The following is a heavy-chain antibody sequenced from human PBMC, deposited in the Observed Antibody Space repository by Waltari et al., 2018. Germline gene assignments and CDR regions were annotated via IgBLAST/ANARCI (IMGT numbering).Heavy chain of an antibody. CDR1: GYIFTGYY. Sequence: QVQLVQSGAEVKKPAASVTVSCQASGYIFTGYYMHCVRQAPGQGLEWMRWSKPNSGGTKYEQKYQGRVTVTRYPSMNTAYRDLTSMGSGDTGVYYYARAPSSSSLRVFNYGAQGTLVTVSA. CDR3: ARAPSSSSLRVFNY. CDR2: SKPNSGGT. V-gene: IGHV1-2*02. D-gene: IGHD6-19*01. J-gene: IGHJ4*02.